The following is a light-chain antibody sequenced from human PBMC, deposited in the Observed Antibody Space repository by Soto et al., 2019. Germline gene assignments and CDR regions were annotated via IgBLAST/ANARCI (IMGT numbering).Light chain of an antibody. CDR3: QQYNSYSGT. CDR1: QSISSW. V-gene: IGKV1-5*03. CDR2: KAS. J-gene: IGKJ1*01. Sequence: DIQMTQSPSALSASVGDRVTITCRASQSISSWLAWYQQKPGKAPKLLISKASSLESGVPSRFSGSGSGTEFTLTISSLQPDDFATYHCQQYNSYSGTFGQGTKVDIK.